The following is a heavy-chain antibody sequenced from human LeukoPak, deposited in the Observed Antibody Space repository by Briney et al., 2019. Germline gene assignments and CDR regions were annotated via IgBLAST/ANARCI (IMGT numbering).Heavy chain of an antibody. CDR2: ISGSGGST. V-gene: IGHV3-23*01. J-gene: IGHJ1*01. D-gene: IGHD1-26*01. CDR3: AKINFWYSGSYGEYFQH. Sequence: PGGSLRLSCAASGFTFSSYAMSWVRQAPGKGLEWVSAISGSGGSTYYADSVKGRFTISRDNSKNTLYLQMNSLRAEDTAVYYCAKINFWYSGSYGEYFQHWGQGTLVTVSS. CDR1: GFTFSSYA.